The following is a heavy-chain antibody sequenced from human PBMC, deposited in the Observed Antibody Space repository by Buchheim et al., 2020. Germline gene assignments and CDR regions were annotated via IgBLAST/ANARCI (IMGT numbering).Heavy chain of an antibody. Sequence: EVQLLESGGGLVQPGGSLRLSCVGSGLTFRSYAMSWVRQAPGKGLEWVSGISGSGGSTYYADSGKGRFTISRDNSKNTLYLAMNSLRAEDTAVYYCAKDMYASGWYSSDYWGQGTL. D-gene: IGHD6-19*01. J-gene: IGHJ4*02. V-gene: IGHV3-23*01. CDR1: GLTFRSYA. CDR2: ISGSGGST. CDR3: AKDMYASGWYSSDY.